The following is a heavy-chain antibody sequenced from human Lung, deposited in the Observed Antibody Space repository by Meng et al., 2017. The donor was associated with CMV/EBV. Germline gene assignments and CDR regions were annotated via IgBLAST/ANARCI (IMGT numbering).Heavy chain of an antibody. V-gene: IGHV3-30*02. CDR1: GFTFSSYG. CDR3: AKADGYRYGNYYYYGMDV. Sequence: GESLKISCAASGFTFSSYGTHWVRQAPGKGLEWVAFIRYDGKNKYYADSVKGRFTISRDNSKNTLYLQMNSLRAEDTAVYYCAKADGYRYGNYYYYGMDVWGQGNXVNGSS. J-gene: IGHJ6*02. D-gene: IGHD5-18*01. CDR2: IRYDGKNK.